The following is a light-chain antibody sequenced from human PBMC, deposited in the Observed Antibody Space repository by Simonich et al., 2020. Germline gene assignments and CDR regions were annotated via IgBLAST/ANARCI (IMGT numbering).Light chain of an antibody. CDR2: DVS. CDR3: QSYDSSNRV. Sequence: QSALTQPASVSGSPGQSITISCTGTSSDVGGYNYVSWYQQHPGKAPKLMIYDVSKRPSGVSNRFSGSKSGNTASLTISGLKTEDEADYYCQSYDSSNRVFGGGTKLTVL. J-gene: IGLJ3*02. V-gene: IGLV2-14*01. CDR1: SSDVGGYNY.